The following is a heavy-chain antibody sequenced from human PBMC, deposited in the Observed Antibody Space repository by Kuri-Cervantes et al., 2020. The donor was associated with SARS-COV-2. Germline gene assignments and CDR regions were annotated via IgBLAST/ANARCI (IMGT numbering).Heavy chain of an antibody. Sequence: GGSLRLSCAASGFTFRSYAMSWVRQAPGKGLEWVSAISGSGGSTYYADSVKGRFTISRDNSKNKLYLQMNSLRAEDTAVYYCPKVYYDFWSGYYHYYYYMDVWVKGTTVTVSS. CDR2: ISGSGGST. CDR3: PKVYYDFWSGYYHYYYYMDV. D-gene: IGHD3-3*01. V-gene: IGHV3-23*01. CDR1: GFTFRSYA. J-gene: IGHJ6*03.